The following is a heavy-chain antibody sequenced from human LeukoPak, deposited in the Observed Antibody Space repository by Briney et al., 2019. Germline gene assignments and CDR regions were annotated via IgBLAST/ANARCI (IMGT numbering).Heavy chain of an antibody. D-gene: IGHD6-19*01. V-gene: IGHV1-8*01. CDR2: MNPNSGNT. CDR3: ARSAYSSGWYVLYYFDY. J-gene: IGHJ4*02. CDR1: GYTFTSYD. Sequence: ASVKVSCKASGYTFTSYDINWVRQATGQGLEWMGWMNPNSGNTGYAQKFQGRVTMTRNTSISTAYMELSSLRSEDTAVYYCARSAYSSGWYVLYYFDYWGQGTLVTVSS.